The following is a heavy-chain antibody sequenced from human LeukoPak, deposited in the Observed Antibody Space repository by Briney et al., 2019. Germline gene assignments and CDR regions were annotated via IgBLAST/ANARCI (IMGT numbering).Heavy chain of an antibody. CDR1: GGSFSNF. CDR2: VHNSGST. V-gene: IGHV4-59*03. J-gene: IGHJ4*02. D-gene: IGHD3-16*01. Sequence: KTSGTLSLTCTVSGGSFSNFRGWIRQPPGRGLEWIGYVHNSGSTTYNPSLKSRGTIVLGTSRNQSSLRLSSVTAADTAVYYCTQGAGWLIDYWGQGILVSVSS. CDR3: TQGAGWLIDY.